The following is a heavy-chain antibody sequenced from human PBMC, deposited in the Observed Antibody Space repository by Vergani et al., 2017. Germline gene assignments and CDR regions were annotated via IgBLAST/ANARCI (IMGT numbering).Heavy chain of an antibody. CDR2: IYNSGNG. CDR1: GDSIISRSYY. J-gene: IGHJ2*01. V-gene: IGHV4-39*01. D-gene: IGHD3-16*01. Sequence: QMQLQESGPGLVKASETLSLTCTVSGDSIISRSYYWGWIRQPPGKGLEWIGSIYNSGNGDSSSSLKSRVTISADTSKNQFSLRLTSVTAADTAVYYCASGKYYSDSTSHFRGRYFDLWGRGTLVTVSS. CDR3: ASGKYYSDSTSHFRGRYFDL.